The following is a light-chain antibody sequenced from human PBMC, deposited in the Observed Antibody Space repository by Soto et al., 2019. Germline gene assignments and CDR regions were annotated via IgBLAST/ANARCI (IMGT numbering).Light chain of an antibody. V-gene: IGKV3-20*01. J-gene: IGKJ3*01. CDR3: KQYGTPLFT. CDR2: GAS. Sequence: IVLTQSPGTLSLSPGERATLSCGARQSVTNTFLARYQQNPSQAPRLLIYGASSRATGVPDRFSGSGSVVDLTLTISMLEPCDFAVYYCKQYGTPLFTFVPGNKVDIQ. CDR1: QSVTNTF.